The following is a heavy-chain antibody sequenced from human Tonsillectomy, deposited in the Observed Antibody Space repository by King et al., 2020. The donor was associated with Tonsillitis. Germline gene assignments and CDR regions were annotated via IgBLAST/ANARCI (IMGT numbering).Heavy chain of an antibody. CDR2: IYYSGST. V-gene: IGHV4-30-4*01. CDR3: AGDYDSSGYYYVHWFDP. J-gene: IGHJ5*02. D-gene: IGHD3-22*01. Sequence: VQLQESGPGLVKPSQTLSLTCTVSGGSISSGDYYWSWIRQPPGKGLEWIGYIYYSGSTYYNPSLKSRVTMSVDTSKNQFSLKLSSVTAADTAVYYCAGDYDSSGYYYVHWFDPWGQGTLVTVSS. CDR1: GGSISSGDYY.